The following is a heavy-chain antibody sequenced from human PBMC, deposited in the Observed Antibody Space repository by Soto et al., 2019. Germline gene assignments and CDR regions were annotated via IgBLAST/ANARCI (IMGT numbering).Heavy chain of an antibody. J-gene: IGHJ5*02. Sequence: SETLSLTCTVSGGSISSGGYYWSWIRQHPGKGLEWIGYIYYSGSTYYNPSLKSRVTISVDTSKNQFSLKLSSVTAADTAVYHCARDSPELTGENWFDPWGQGTLVTVSS. V-gene: IGHV4-31*03. CDR2: IYYSGST. CDR3: ARDSPELTGENWFDP. D-gene: IGHD7-27*01. CDR1: GGSISSGGYY.